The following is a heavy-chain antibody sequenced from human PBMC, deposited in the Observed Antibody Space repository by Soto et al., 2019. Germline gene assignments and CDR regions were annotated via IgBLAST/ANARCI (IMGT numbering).Heavy chain of an antibody. CDR3: ARDQGVVVTADNWFGP. J-gene: IGHJ5*02. D-gene: IGHD2-21*02. CDR1: GGSITDYS. Sequence: SETLSLTCTVSGGSITDYSWVWIRQPAGKGLEWIGRIFSSGSTNYNPSLKGRITMSLDTSKNQFSLKLNSATATDTAVYFCARDQGVVVTADNWFGPWGQGILVTVSS. CDR2: IFSSGST. V-gene: IGHV4-4*07.